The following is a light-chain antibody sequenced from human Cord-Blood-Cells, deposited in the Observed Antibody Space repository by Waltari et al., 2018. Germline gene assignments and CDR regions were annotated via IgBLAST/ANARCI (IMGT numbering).Light chain of an antibody. CDR1: SSNIGAGYD. Sequence: QSALTQPASVSGSPGQSITISCTGSSSNIGAGYDVHWYQQLPGTAPKLIIYGNSNRPSGVPDRFSGSKSGTSASLAITGLQAEDEADYYCQSYDSSLSGYNYVFGTGTKVTVL. CDR2: GNS. CDR3: QSYDSSLSGYNYV. J-gene: IGLJ1*01. V-gene: IGLV1-40*01.